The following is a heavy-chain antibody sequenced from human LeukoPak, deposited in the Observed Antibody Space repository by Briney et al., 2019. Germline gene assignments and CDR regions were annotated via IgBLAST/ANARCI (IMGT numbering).Heavy chain of an antibody. D-gene: IGHD3-10*01. CDR1: GYTFMSHG. CDR3: ARATYSYGSGPEDYFDY. J-gene: IGHJ4*02. Sequence: GASVKVSCKAYGYTFMSHGISWVRQAPGQGLEWMGWISGSSSNTNYAQRLQGRVTMTTDTSTTTAYMELRSLRSDDTAVYYCARATYSYGSGPEDYFDYWGQGTLVTVSS. V-gene: IGHV1-18*01. CDR2: ISGSSSNT.